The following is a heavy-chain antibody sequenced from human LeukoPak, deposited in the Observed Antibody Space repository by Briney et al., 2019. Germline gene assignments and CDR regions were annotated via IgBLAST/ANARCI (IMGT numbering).Heavy chain of an antibody. CDR3: AGDQGGSAHRHAFDI. D-gene: IGHD1-26*01. CDR2: MYHTGSS. Sequence: PSETLSLTCTVSGGSVDTIDYYWSWLRQPPGKGLEWIGYMYHTGSSIYSPSLKSRLTISVDTSKNQFTLNLSSMTAADTAVDYCAGDQGGSAHRHAFDIWGQGTLVTVSS. CDR1: GGSVDTIDYY. V-gene: IGHV4-61*08. J-gene: IGHJ3*02.